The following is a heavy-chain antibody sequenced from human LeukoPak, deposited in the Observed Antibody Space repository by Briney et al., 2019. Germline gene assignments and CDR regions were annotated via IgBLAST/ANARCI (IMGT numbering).Heavy chain of an antibody. J-gene: IGHJ4*02. CDR1: WFTVSSAY. D-gene: IGHD2-2*01. CDR3: ARGPTVSSTWDY. Sequence: GGSLRLSCAASWFTVSSAYVSWVRQAPGKGLEWVSSIYGGDNREYSDSVKGRFTISRDDSKNTVSLQMSSLRVEDTAVYYCARGPTVSSTWDYWGQGTLVTVSP. CDR2: IYGGDNR. V-gene: IGHV3-53*01.